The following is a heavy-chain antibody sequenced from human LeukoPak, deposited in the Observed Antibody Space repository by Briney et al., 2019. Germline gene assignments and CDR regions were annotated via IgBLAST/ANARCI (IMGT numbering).Heavy chain of an antibody. D-gene: IGHD3-3*01. J-gene: IGHJ4*02. CDR3: ARDSWSITIFGVDLDY. CDR2: INPNSGGT. CDR1: GYTFTGYY. Sequence: ASVKVSCKASGYTFTGYYMHWVRQAPGQGLEWMGWINPNSGGTNYAQKFQGRVTMTRDTSISTAYMELSRLRSDDTAVYYCARDSWSITIFGVDLDYWGQGTLVTVSS. V-gene: IGHV1-2*02.